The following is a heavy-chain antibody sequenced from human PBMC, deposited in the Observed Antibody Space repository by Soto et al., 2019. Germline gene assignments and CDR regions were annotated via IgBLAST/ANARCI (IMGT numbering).Heavy chain of an antibody. D-gene: IGHD4-17*01. CDR2: IYDSGST. Sequence: QVQLQESGPGLVKPSENLSLTCTVSGDSIRSYYWSWIRQPQGKGLEWIGYIYDSGSTNYNPSLRTRVTLPVDASKNQSTLKFTSLTAADMAVYFCARSPTLYGDYVSCYFVPWGRGTLFNVS. J-gene: IGHJ2*01. CDR1: GDSIRSYY. V-gene: IGHV4-59*01. CDR3: ARSPTLYGDYVSCYFVP.